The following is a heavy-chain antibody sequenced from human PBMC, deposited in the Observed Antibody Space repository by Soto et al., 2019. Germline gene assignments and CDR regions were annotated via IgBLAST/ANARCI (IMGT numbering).Heavy chain of an antibody. Sequence: VQLVESGGGVVQPGRSLRLSCGASGLTFSTYGFHWVRQAPGKGLEWVAVISNDVRNIHYAESVKGRFTISRDNSKNTLYLQMNSLRPNDTAVYYCVKDCLGGMTPVLMPGPDWGQGTLVTVSS. V-gene: IGHV3-30*18. J-gene: IGHJ4*02. CDR1: GLTFSTYG. CDR3: VKDCLGGMTPVLMPGPD. CDR2: ISNDVRNI. D-gene: IGHD2-2*01.